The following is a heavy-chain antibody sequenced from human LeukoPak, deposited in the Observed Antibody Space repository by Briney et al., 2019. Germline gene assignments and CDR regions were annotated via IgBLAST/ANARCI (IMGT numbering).Heavy chain of an antibody. CDR3: AKGRCSGPGCDSFDY. D-gene: IGHD5-12*01. V-gene: IGHV3-23*01. CDR2: ISDDSSFT. CDR1: GFIFSSYS. J-gene: IGHJ4*02. Sequence: GGSLRLSCAASGFIFSSYSMSWVRQAPGKGLECVSIISDDSSFTYYLDSVKGRSTIFRDNSKNTLYLHMNSLKAEDTAVYYCAKGRCSGPGCDSFDYWGQGALVTVSS.